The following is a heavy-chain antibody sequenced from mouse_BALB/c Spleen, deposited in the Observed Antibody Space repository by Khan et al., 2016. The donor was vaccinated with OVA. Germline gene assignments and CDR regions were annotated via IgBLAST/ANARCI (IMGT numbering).Heavy chain of an antibody. J-gene: IGHJ1*01. CDR1: GYTFTNYG. CDR3: ARGASYWYVDG. V-gene: IGHV9-1*02. Sequence: QIQLVQSGPELKKPGETVKISCKASGYTFTNYGMNWVKQAPGKGLKWMGWINTYTGEPTYTDDFKGRFAFSLDTSASTAYLQINNLKNEDMATYFCARGASYWYVDGWGAGTTVTVSS. CDR2: INTYTGEP.